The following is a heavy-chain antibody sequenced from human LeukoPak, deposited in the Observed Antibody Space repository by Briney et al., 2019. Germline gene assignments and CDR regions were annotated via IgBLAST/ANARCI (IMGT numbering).Heavy chain of an antibody. V-gene: IGHV1-8*03. CDR2: MNPNSGNT. CDR3: ARSRRIWFGELDAFDI. CDR1: GYTFTSYD. Sequence: GASVKVSCKASGYTFTSYDINWVRQATGQGLEWMGWMNPNSGNTGYAQKFQGRVTITRNTSISTAYMELSSLRSEDTAVYYCARSRRIWFGELDAFDIWGQGTMVTVSS. J-gene: IGHJ3*02. D-gene: IGHD3-10*01.